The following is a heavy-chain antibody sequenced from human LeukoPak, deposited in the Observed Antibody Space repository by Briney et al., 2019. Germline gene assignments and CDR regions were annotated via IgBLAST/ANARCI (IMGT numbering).Heavy chain of an antibody. Sequence: ASVKVSCKASGGTFSSYAISWVRQAPGQGLEWMGGIIPIVGTANYAQKFQGRVTITADESTSTAYMELRSLSSEDTAVYYCARSYSYGIYYFDYWGQGTLVTVSS. V-gene: IGHV1-69*13. CDR1: GGTFSSYA. D-gene: IGHD5-18*01. J-gene: IGHJ4*02. CDR2: IIPIVGTA. CDR3: ARSYSYGIYYFDY.